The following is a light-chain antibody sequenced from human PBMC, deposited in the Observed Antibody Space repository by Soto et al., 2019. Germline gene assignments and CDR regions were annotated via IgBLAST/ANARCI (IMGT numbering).Light chain of an antibody. J-gene: IGKJ5*01. V-gene: IGKV3D-15*01. CDR3: QQHSQWPIT. CDR2: YIS. CDR1: QSAGNC. Sequence: EIVMTQSPATLSVSPGETASLSCRASQSAGNCLAWYQQKPGQPPRLLIYYISTRATGIPARFSGSGSGTEFTLTINSLQSEDSAVYYCQQHSQWPITFGQGTRLEIK.